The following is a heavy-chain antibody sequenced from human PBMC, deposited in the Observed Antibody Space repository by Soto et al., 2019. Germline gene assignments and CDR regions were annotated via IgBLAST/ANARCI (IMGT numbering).Heavy chain of an antibody. Sequence: EVQLVQSGAEVKKPGESLKISCKGSGYSFTSYWIGWVRQMPGKGLEWMGIIYPGDSDTRDSPSFQGQVTISADKSISPAYLRWTRLKSSDADMYTGATRHSGPGYYYMDVWGKGTTVTVSS. CDR1: GYSFTSYW. D-gene: IGHD2-15*01. J-gene: IGHJ6*03. CDR3: ATRHSGPGYYYMDV. CDR2: IYPGDSDT. V-gene: IGHV5-51*03.